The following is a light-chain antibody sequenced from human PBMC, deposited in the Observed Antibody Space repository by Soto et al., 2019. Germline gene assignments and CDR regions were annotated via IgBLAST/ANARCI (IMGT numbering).Light chain of an antibody. CDR2: EVT. CDR3: SSYTAASTLDVV. J-gene: IGLJ2*01. Sequence: QSVLTQPASVSGSPGQSITISCTGTSSDGDSVSWYQQHPGKAPKLIIYEVTNRPSGVSNRFSGSKSDYTASLTISGLQAEDEADYYCSSYTAASTLDVVFGGGTKLTVL. V-gene: IGLV2-14*01. CDR1: SSDGDS.